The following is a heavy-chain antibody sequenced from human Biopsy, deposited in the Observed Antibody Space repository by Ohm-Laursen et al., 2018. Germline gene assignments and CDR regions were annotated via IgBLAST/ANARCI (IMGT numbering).Heavy chain of an antibody. CDR3: AIEVGTYSKPFDY. CDR2: MNPNSGKT. D-gene: IGHD1-26*01. CDR1: GYTFISYD. J-gene: IGHJ4*02. Sequence: GSSVKVSCKASGYTFISYDIDWVRQATGQGLEWMGWMNPNSGKTGYAQKFQGRVTMTTNTSVNTAYMELSSLTFEDTAVYYCAIEVGTYSKPFDYWGQGSQVIVSS. V-gene: IGHV1-8*01.